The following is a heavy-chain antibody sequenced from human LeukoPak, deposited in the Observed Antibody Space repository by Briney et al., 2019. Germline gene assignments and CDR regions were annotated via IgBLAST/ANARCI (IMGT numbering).Heavy chain of an antibody. D-gene: IGHD1-26*01. J-gene: IGHJ5*02. CDR1: GFTFSPYG. CDR3: AKDYEPLVGVHRWGDWFDP. Sequence: GGSLRLSCAASGFTFSPYGMNWVRQAPGKGLEWISYISRSATIIHYADSVKGRFTISRDDAKNSLYLQMNSLRAEDTAVYYCAKDYEPLVGVHRWGDWFDPWGQGTLVTVSS. CDR2: ISRSATII. V-gene: IGHV3-48*01.